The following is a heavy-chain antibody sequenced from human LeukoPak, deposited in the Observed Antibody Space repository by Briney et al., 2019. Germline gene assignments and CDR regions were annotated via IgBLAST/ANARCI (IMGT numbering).Heavy chain of an antibody. D-gene: IGHD5-18*01. Sequence: GGSLRLSCAASGFTFTTYWMHWVRQAPGKGLEWVANIKQDGSAKYYVDSVKGRFTISRDNAKNSLYLQMDSLRAEDTAVYYCVRLRYTYGKNFDCWGQGTLVTVSS. CDR3: VRLRYTYGKNFDC. V-gene: IGHV3-7*01. J-gene: IGHJ4*02. CDR1: GFTFTTYW. CDR2: IKQDGSAK.